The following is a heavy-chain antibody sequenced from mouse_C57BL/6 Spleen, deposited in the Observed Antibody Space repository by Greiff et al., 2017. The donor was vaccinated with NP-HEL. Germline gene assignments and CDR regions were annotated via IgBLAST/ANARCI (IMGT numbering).Heavy chain of an antibody. CDR2: IWGVGST. CDR3: ARDYGNSGWFAY. J-gene: IGHJ3*01. V-gene: IGHV2-6*01. CDR1: GFSLTSYG. D-gene: IGHD2-1*01. Sequence: QVQLKESGPGLVAPSQSLSITCTVSGFSLTSYGVDWVRQSPGKGLEWLGVIWGVGSTNYNSALKSRLSISKDNSKSQVFLKMNSLQTDDTAMYYWARDYGNSGWFAYWGQGTLVTVSA.